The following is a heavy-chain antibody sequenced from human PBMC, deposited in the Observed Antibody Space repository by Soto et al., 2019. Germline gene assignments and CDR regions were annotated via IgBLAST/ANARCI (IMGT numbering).Heavy chain of an antibody. V-gene: IGHV4-31*03. Sequence: SETLSLTCTVSGDSISSGGYFWNWIRHHPGKGLEWIGYIFYSGTTFYNPSLKSRLSISVDTSNNQFSLNLTSVTAADTAVYYCAKDLEFARATLYYFYGMDVWGQGTTVTVSS. CDR3: AKDLEFARATLYYFYGMDV. CDR2: IFYSGTT. D-gene: IGHD1-26*01. CDR1: GDSISSGGYF. J-gene: IGHJ6*02.